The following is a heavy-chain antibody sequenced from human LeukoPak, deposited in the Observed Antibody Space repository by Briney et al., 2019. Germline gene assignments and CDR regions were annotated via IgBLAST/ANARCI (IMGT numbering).Heavy chain of an antibody. D-gene: IGHD6-13*01. CDR3: AREYSSSWYSGHFDY. V-gene: IGHV3-9*01. CDR2: ISWNSGSI. Sequence: GGSPRLSCAASGFTFDDYAMHWVRQAPGKGLEWVSGISWNSGSIGYADSVKGRFTISRDNAKNSLYLQMDSLRAEDTAVYYCAREYSSSWYSGHFDYWGQGTLVTVSS. CDR1: GFTFDDYA. J-gene: IGHJ4*02.